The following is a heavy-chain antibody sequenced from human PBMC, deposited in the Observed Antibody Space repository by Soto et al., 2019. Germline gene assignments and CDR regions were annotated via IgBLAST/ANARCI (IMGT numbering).Heavy chain of an antibody. V-gene: IGHV1-3*01. CDR2: ISAGNGNT. J-gene: IGHJ4*02. Sequence: GASVKVSCKASGYTFTSYAMHWVRQAPGQRLEWMGWISAGNGNTKYSQKFQGRVTITRDTSASTAYMELSSLRSEDTAVYYCARVYSSSWYPFDYWGQGTMVTVYS. CDR1: GYTFTSYA. CDR3: ARVYSSSWYPFDY. D-gene: IGHD6-13*01.